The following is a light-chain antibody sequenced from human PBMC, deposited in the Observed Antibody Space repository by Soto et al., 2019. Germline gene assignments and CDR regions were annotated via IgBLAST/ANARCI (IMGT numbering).Light chain of an antibody. J-gene: IGKJ4*01. CDR1: QSVSSF. CDR3: HQRLNWPLT. V-gene: IGKV3-11*01. Sequence: EIVLTQSPATLSLSPGERATLSCRASQSVSSFFVWYQQKRGQAPRLLIYDASKRATGIPARFSGSGSGTDFTLTISSLEPEEFAVYYCHQRLNWPLTFGGGTTVEIK. CDR2: DAS.